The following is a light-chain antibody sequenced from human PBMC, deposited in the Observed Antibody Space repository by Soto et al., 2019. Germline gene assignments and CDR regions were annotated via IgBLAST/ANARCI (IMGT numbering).Light chain of an antibody. Sequence: DLQITQSPSTLSASVVDTVTITCRASESIDSWLAWYQQKPGKAPKLLIYDASTLVRGVPSRFSGRGSGTEFTLTISSLQADDYATFYCQQYHTDWTFGQGTKVDIK. J-gene: IGKJ1*01. CDR1: ESIDSW. CDR2: DAS. CDR3: QQYHTDWT. V-gene: IGKV1-5*01.